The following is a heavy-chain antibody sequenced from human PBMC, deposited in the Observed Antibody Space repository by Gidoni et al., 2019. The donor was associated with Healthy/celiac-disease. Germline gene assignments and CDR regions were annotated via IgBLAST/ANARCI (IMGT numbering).Heavy chain of an antibody. Sequence: EVQLVESGGVLVQPWGSLRLSCAASGFTFSSCWMSWVRQAPGKGLEWVANIKQDGSEKYYVDSVKGRFTISRDNAKNSLYLQMNSLRAEDTAVYYCARENRLLWFGELSYWGQGTLVTVSS. D-gene: IGHD3-10*01. CDR1: GFTFSSCW. J-gene: IGHJ4*02. CDR2: IKQDGSEK. V-gene: IGHV3-7*01. CDR3: ARENRLLWFGELSY.